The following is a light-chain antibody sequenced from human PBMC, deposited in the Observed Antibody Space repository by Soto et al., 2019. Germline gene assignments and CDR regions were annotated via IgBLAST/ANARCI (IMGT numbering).Light chain of an antibody. CDR3: QQYNKRPRT. Sequence: PGERVTLSFRASQSVSSNYLTWYQQKPGQAHRLLIYGASTRATGIPARFSGTGFGTEFTLTISSLQSGDSAVYYCQQYNKRPRTFGPGTKVE. CDR2: GAS. CDR1: QSVSSN. V-gene: IGKV3-15*01. J-gene: IGKJ1*01.